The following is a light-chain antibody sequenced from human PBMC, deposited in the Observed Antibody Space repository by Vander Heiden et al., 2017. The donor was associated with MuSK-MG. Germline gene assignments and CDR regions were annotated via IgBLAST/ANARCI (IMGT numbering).Light chain of an antibody. CDR2: SDN. J-gene: IGLJ2*01. Sequence: QSVLTQPPSASGPPGQSVTISCSGSTSNIGVNTVNWYQQLQGAAPTLLIYSDNQRPPGVPDRFSGSKSGTSASLATSGLQAEDEADYYCAAWDDSINGAVFGGGAKLTVL. CDR3: AAWDDSINGAV. CDR1: TSNIGVNT. V-gene: IGLV1-44*01.